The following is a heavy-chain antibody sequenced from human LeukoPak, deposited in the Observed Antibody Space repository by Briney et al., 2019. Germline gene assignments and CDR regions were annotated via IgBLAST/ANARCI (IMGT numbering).Heavy chain of an antibody. Sequence: SVKVSCKASGGTLSSYAISWVRQAPGQGLEWMGGIIPIFGTANYAQKFQGRVTITADESTSTAYMELSSLRSEDTAVYYCARATYYDILTGYYPYYYYGMDVWGKGTTVTVSS. D-gene: IGHD3-9*01. CDR1: GGTLSSYA. V-gene: IGHV1-69*13. CDR2: IIPIFGTA. CDR3: ARATYYDILTGYYPYYYYGMDV. J-gene: IGHJ6*04.